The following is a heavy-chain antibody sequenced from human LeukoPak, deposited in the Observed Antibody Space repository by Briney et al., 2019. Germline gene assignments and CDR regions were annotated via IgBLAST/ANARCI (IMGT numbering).Heavy chain of an antibody. J-gene: IGHJ4*02. CDR1: GGSISSYY. Sequence: PSETLSLTCTVSGGSISSYYWSWIRQPAGKGLEWIGRMYTSGSTNYNPSLKSRVTMSVDTSKTQFSLKLSSVTAADTAVYYCARDSEYSSSWYEAFDYWGQGTLVTVSS. CDR3: ARDSEYSSSWYEAFDY. CDR2: MYTSGST. D-gene: IGHD6-13*01. V-gene: IGHV4-4*07.